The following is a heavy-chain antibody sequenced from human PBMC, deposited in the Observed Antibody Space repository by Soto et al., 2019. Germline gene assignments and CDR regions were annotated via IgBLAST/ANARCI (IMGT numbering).Heavy chain of an antibody. J-gene: IGHJ4*02. Sequence: QVQLQQWGAGLLKPSETLSLTCAVSGGSFSDYTWTWIRQSPGKGLEWIGQINAAGSASYNPSLKSRLTISVGTSSKAFFLDLPSVTAADTAVYYCARGLFSGTSSSGGWYFFDYWGQGTLVTVSS. CDR3: ARGLFSGTSSSGGWYFFDY. V-gene: IGHV4-34*02. CDR2: INAAGSA. CDR1: GGSFSDYT. D-gene: IGHD3-10*01.